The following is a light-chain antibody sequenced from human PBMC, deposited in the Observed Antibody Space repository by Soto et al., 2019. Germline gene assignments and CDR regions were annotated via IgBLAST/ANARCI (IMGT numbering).Light chain of an antibody. CDR3: RQHHSCPFT. CDR1: QRFYNH. V-gene: IGKV3-15*01. J-gene: IGKJ4*02. Sequence: DIVMTQSPSTLSLSPGDRATLSCRASQRFYNHLAWYQQNPGQTPKLLIYESSTLDPGIPARFSGGGSGTDFTLTISSLQPEDFADYFCRQHHSCPFTFGGGTKVEIK. CDR2: ESS.